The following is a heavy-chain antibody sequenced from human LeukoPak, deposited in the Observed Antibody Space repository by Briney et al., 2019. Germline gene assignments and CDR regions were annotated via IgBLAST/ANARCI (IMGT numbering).Heavy chain of an antibody. CDR3: AKEGTTVTRTFDY. CDR2: ISYDASNK. Sequence: GGSLRLSCAASGVTFSSYGMRWVRQAPGKGLEWVAVISYDASNKYYTASVKGRFTISRDNSKNTVYLQMNRLRAEDTAVYYCAKEGTTVTRTFDYWGQGTLVTVSS. CDR1: GVTFSSYG. V-gene: IGHV3-30*18. D-gene: IGHD4-17*01. J-gene: IGHJ4*02.